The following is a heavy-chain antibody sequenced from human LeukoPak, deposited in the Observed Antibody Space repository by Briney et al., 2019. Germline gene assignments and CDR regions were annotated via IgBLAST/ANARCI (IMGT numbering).Heavy chain of an antibody. CDR1: GGSISSYY. CDR3: ARSRLHGSGSYPYYYYYGMDV. D-gene: IGHD3-10*01. Sequence: NPSETLSLTCTVPGGSISSYYWSWIRQPPGKGLEWIGYIYYSGSTNYNPSLKSRVTMSVDTSKNQFSLKLRSVTAADTAVYYCARSRLHGSGSYPYYYYYGMDVWGQGTTVTVSS. CDR2: IYYSGST. V-gene: IGHV4-59*01. J-gene: IGHJ6*02.